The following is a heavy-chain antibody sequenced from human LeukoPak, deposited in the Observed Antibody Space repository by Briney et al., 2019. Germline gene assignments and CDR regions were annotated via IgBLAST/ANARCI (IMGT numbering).Heavy chain of an antibody. Sequence: GASVKVSCKASGYTFTGYYMHWVRQAPGQGLEWMGRINPNSGGTNYAQKFQGRVTMTRDTSISTAYMELSRLRSDDTAVYYCARDSLGGYGMVQGVILYYYYYMDVWGKGTTVTVSS. D-gene: IGHD3-10*01. CDR2: INPNSGGT. CDR1: GYTFTGYY. V-gene: IGHV1-2*06. J-gene: IGHJ6*03. CDR3: ARDSLGGYGMVQGVILYYYYYMDV.